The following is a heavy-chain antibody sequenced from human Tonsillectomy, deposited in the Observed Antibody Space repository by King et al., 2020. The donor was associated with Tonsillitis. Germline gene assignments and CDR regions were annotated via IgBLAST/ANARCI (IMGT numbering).Heavy chain of an antibody. CDR3: ARDLRIEAP. CDR1: GFTFSDSW. V-gene: IGHV3-7*03. J-gene: IGHJ4*02. D-gene: IGHD6-6*01. CDR2: INQNGREE. Sequence: VQLVESGGGLVQPGGSLTLSCVVSGFTFSDSWMNWVRLAPGKGLEWVVNINQNGREEYYVDSVKGQFTLNRVHTKNSLYLQMNSLRADDTAVYCCARDLRIEAPRGQGTQVTVSS.